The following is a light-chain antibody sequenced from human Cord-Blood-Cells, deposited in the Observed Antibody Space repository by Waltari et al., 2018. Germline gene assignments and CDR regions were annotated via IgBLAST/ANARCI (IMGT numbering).Light chain of an antibody. CDR2: EGS. V-gene: IGLV2-23*01. J-gene: IGLJ3*02. CDR3: CSYAGSSTLWV. CDR1: SSDVGSYNL. Sequence: QSALTQPASVSGFPGQSITISCTGPSSDVGSYNLVSWYQQHPGKAPKLMIYEGSKRPSGVSNRFSGSKSGNTASLTISGLQAEDEADYYCCSYAGSSTLWVFGGGTKLTVL.